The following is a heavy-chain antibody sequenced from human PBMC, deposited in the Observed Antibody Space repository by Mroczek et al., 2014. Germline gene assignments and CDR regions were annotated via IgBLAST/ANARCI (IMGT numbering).Heavy chain of an antibody. J-gene: IGHJ6*02. V-gene: IGHV4-34*01. CDR2: INHSGST. CDR1: GGSFSGYY. CDR3: ARAHNYYYYGMDV. Sequence: QVQLQQWGAGLLKPSETLSLTCAVYGGSFSGYYWSWIRQPPGKGLEWIGEINHSGSTNYNPSLKSRVTISVDTSKNQFSLKLSSVTAADTAVYYCARAHNYYYYGMDVWGQGTTVTVSS.